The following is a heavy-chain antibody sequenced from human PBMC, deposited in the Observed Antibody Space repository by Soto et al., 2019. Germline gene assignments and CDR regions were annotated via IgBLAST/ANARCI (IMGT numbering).Heavy chain of an antibody. CDR2: IYYSGST. V-gene: IGHV4-59*08. CDR3: ARHCSSTSCSNVMDV. CDR1: GGSSGSYY. J-gene: IGHJ6*03. Sequence: SETLCLPCTVAGGSSGSYYWSWIRQPPGKGLEWIGYIYYSGSTNYNPSLKSRVTISVDTSKNQFSLKLSSVTAADTAVYYCARHCSSTSCSNVMDVWGKGTTVTV. D-gene: IGHD2-2*01.